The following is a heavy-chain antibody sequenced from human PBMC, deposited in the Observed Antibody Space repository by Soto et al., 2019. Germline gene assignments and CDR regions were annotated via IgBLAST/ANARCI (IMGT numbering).Heavy chain of an antibody. V-gene: IGHV3-30*03. Sequence: PGGSLRLSCAASGFTFGSYGMRWVRQAPGKGLEWVAMISYDGRHQYYADSVKGRFTISRDNFKDTLYLQMNGLTPEDTAIYFCARELDIPPDYYFDYWGQGNLVTVSS. CDR1: GFTFGSYG. J-gene: IGHJ4*02. CDR3: ARELDIPPDYYFDY. CDR2: ISYDGRHQ. D-gene: IGHD5-12*01.